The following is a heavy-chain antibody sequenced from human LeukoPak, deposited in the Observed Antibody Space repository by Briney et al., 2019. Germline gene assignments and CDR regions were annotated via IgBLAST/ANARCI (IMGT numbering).Heavy chain of an antibody. Sequence: GASVKVSCKASGYIFTHYALHWVRQAPGQRLQWMGCIDGDNGKTQYSPNFQGRITITRDTSANTAYIEVSSLRSEDTAVYYCARGGPNPSGWLLDNWGHRTLVTVSS. V-gene: IGHV1-3*01. CDR1: GYIFTHYA. D-gene: IGHD6-19*01. CDR3: ARGGPNPSGWLLDN. J-gene: IGHJ4*01. CDR2: IDGDNGKT.